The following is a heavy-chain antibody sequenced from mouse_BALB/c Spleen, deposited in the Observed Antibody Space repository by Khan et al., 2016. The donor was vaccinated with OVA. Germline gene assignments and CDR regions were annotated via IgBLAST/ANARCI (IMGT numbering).Heavy chain of an antibody. CDR3: GRGSGHYRFAY. V-gene: IGHV1S137*01. D-gene: IGHD2-1*01. J-gene: IGHJ3*01. Sequence: QVQLQQPGAELVRPGVSVKISCKGSGYTFTDFAMHWVKQSHAKSLEWIGVISTYYGDANYNQNFKGTATMTVDNSSSTAYMELARLTSEDSAIYYCGRGSGHYRFAYWGQGTLVTVSA. CDR2: ISTYYGDA. CDR1: GYTFTDFA.